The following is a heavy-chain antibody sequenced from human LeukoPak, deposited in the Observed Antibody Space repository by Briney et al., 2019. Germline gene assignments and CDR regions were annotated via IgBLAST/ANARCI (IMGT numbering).Heavy chain of an antibody. V-gene: IGHV3-49*04. J-gene: IGHJ4*02. CDR1: GFTFSDYY. CDR2: IRSKAYGGTT. CDR3: TRIAPTVVVITLDY. Sequence: GGSLRLSCAASGFTFSDYYMSWVRQAPGKGLEWVGFIRSKAYGGTTEYAASVKGRFTISRDDSKSIAYLQMNSLKTEDTAVYYCTRIAPTVVVITLDYWGQGTLVTVSS. D-gene: IGHD3-22*01.